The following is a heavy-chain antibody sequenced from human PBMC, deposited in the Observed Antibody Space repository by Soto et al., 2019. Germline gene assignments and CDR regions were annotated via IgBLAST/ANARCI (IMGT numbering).Heavy chain of an antibody. Sequence: QVQLVQSGAEVKKTGSSVMVSCKTSEGTFNNYAISWVRQAPGQGLEWMGGIIPLFDAVKYAQKFQGRVTITADKSTSTAYMELHTLTSEDTAVYYCARDDALRETSGYFYLDYWGQGTPVTVTS. V-gene: IGHV1-69*06. CDR1: EGTFNNYA. CDR2: IIPLFDAV. J-gene: IGHJ4*02. CDR3: ARDDALRETSGYFYLDY. D-gene: IGHD3-22*01.